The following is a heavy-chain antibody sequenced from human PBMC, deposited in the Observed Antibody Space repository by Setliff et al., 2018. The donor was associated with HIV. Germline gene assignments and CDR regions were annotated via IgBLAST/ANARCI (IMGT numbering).Heavy chain of an antibody. CDR3: ARDRIEVLADSPHDVFDI. J-gene: IGHJ3*02. CDR1: GDSVSGYY. V-gene: IGHV4-4*07. CDR2: VHNSAGS. Sequence: SETLSLTCAVSGDSVSGYYWSWIRQPAGRGLEWIGRVHNSAGSNYNPSLKGRVTMSVDTAKNQLSLKLTAFSAADTAVYYCARDRIEVLADSPHDVFDIWGRGIMVTVSS. D-gene: IGHD3-22*01.